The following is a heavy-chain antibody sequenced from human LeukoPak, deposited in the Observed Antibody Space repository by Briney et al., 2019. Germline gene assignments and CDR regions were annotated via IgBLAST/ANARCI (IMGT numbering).Heavy chain of an antibody. V-gene: IGHV2-5*02. Sequence: SGPTLVNPTQTLTLTYTFSEFSLSRGVGVGWIRQAPGKALEWLALIYWDDDKRYSPSMQKRLTVTKDTSKNEVVFNMTDMDPLDTATYFCVYRLGRWIFDYWGQGILVTVSS. J-gene: IGHJ4*02. CDR2: IYWDDDK. D-gene: IGHD2-2*03. CDR3: VYRLGRWIFDY. CDR1: EFSLSRGVG.